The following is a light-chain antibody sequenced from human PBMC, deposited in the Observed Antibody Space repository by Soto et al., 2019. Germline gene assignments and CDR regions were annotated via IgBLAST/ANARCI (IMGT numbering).Light chain of an antibody. CDR3: QQYNNWPPWT. CDR1: QSVSSN. Sequence: EIVMTQSPATLSVSPGERATLSCRASQSVSSNLAWYQQKPGQAPRLLIYGASTRSTCIPARFSGSGSGTEVTLTISSLQSEDCAVYYYQQYNNWPPWTFGQGTKVEIK. J-gene: IGKJ1*01. CDR2: GAS. V-gene: IGKV3-15*01.